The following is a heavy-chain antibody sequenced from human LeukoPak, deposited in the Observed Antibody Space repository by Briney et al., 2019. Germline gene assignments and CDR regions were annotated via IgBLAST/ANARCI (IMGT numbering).Heavy chain of an antibody. CDR3: ASPLDYYDSSGYYFYFDY. V-gene: IGHV3-23*01. D-gene: IGHD3-22*01. J-gene: IGHJ4*02. CDR1: GFTFSSYA. CDR2: ISGSGGST. Sequence: HPGGSLRLSCAASGFTFSSYAMSWVRQAPGKGLEWVSAISGSGGSTYYADSVKGRFTISRDNSKNTLYLQMNSLRAEDTAVYYCASPLDYYDSSGYYFYFDYWGQGTLVTVSS.